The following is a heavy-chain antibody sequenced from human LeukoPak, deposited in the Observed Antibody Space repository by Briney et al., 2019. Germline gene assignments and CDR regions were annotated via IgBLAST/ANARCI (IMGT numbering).Heavy chain of an antibody. Sequence: ASVKVSCKASGYTFTGDYMHWVRQAPGQGLEWMGWINPNSGGTNYAQKFQGRVTMTRDTSISTAYMELSRLRSDDTAVYYCARGAGRWSTDTTYSNYWGQGTLVTVSS. CDR2: INPNSGGT. D-gene: IGHD1-26*01. CDR3: ARGAGRWSTDTTYSNY. V-gene: IGHV1-2*02. J-gene: IGHJ4*02. CDR1: GYTFTGDY.